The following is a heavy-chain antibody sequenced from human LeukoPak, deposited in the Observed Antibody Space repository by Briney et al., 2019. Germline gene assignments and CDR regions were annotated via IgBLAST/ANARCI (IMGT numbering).Heavy chain of an antibody. CDR2: ITPIFGTA. D-gene: IGHD3-22*01. CDR3: AREWGLESSGYYYAY. Sequence: VKVSCKASGGTFSRFTISWARQAPGQGFEWMGGITPIFGTANFAQKFQGRVSITADESTSTAFMELSSLRSEDTAVYYCAREWGLESSGYYYAYWGQGTLVTVSS. CDR1: GGTFSRFT. J-gene: IGHJ4*02. V-gene: IGHV1-69*13.